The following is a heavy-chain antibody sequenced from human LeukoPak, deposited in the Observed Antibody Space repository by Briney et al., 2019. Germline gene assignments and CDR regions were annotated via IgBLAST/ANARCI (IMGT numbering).Heavy chain of an antibody. D-gene: IGHD3-3*01. CDR2: ISSSSSYI. J-gene: IGHJ5*02. CDR1: GFTFSSYS. CDR3: ARSGYDFWSGYRWNWFDP. Sequence: GGSLRLSCAASGFTFSSYSMNWVRQAPGKGLEWVSSISSSSSYIYYADSVKGRFTISRDNAKNSLYLQMNSLRAEDTAVYYCARSGYDFWSGYRWNWFDPWAREPWSPSPQ. V-gene: IGHV3-21*01.